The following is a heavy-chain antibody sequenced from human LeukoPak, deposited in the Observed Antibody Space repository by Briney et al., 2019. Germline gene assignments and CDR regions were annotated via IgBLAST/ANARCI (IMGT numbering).Heavy chain of an antibody. Sequence: GGSLRLSCAASGFTFSSYEMNWVRQAPGKGLEWVSYISSSGSTIYYADSVRGRFTISRDNAKNSLYLQMNSLRAEDTAVYYCARDNRYSIFNWFDPWGQGTLVTVSS. CDR2: ISSSGSTI. J-gene: IGHJ5*02. CDR1: GFTFSSYE. V-gene: IGHV3-48*03. CDR3: ARDNRYSIFNWFDP. D-gene: IGHD6-13*01.